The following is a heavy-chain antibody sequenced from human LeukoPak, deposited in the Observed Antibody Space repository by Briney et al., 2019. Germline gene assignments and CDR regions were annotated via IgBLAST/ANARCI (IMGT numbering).Heavy chain of an antibody. CDR1: GSTFSDYY. V-gene: IGHV3-11*01. J-gene: IGHJ4*02. CDR2: ISSSGSTI. Sequence: GGSLRLSCAASGSTFSDYYMSWIRQAPGKGLEWVSYISSSGSTIYYADSVKGRFTISRDNAKNSLYLQMNSLRAEDTAVYYCARDNDYVWGSYRYWGQGTLVTVSS. D-gene: IGHD3-16*02. CDR3: ARDNDYVWGSYRY.